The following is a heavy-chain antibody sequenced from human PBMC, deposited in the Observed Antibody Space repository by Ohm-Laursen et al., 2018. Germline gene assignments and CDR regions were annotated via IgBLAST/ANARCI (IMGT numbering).Heavy chain of an antibody. J-gene: IGHJ6*02. Sequence: SQSLSLTCTVSGCSIRGYYWNWIRQPTGKGLVWIGDIYYRGSTKYNPSLKSRVTISVDTSKKQFSLKLSSVTPADTAVYYCAREEGGSQYSYGMDVWGQGTTVTVSS. CDR3: AREEGGSQYSYGMDV. D-gene: IGHD1-26*01. CDR2: IYYRGST. CDR1: GCSIRGYY. V-gene: IGHV4-59*01.